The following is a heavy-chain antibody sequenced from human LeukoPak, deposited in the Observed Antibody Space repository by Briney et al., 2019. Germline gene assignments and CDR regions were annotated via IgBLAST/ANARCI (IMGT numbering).Heavy chain of an antibody. V-gene: IGHV3-74*01. D-gene: IGHD5-18*01. Sequence: GGSLRLSCAASGLTFSDYWMHWVRQAPGKGLVWVSRIDTDGSSATYADSVKGRFTISRDNAKNTVYLQMNSLRVEDTGVYYCARVVDTHFDYWGQGTLVTVSS. CDR3: ARVVDTHFDY. CDR2: IDTDGSSA. CDR1: GLTFSDYW. J-gene: IGHJ4*02.